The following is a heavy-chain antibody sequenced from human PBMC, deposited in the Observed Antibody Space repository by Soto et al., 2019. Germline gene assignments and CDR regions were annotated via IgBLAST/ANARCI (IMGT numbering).Heavy chain of an antibody. CDR1: GGSFNSYF. J-gene: IGHJ3*02. V-gene: IGHV4-34*01. CDR3: TTSGRRWPDAFDI. Sequence: SETLFLTCAVYGGSFNSYFWNWVRQPPGKGLEWIGEVTPSGGSNYNPSLKSRVTISKDTSKNQFSLKLTSVTAADTAVYYCTTSGRRWPDAFDIWAQGAMVTVSS. CDR2: VTPSGGS. D-gene: IGHD2-15*01.